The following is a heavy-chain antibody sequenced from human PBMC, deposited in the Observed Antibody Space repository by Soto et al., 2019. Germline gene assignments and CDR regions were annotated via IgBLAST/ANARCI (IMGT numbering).Heavy chain of an antibody. CDR2: IYYSGST. V-gene: IGHV4-31*03. D-gene: IGHD6-13*01. CDR1: GGSISSGGYY. J-gene: IGHJ4*02. Sequence: SETLSLTCTVSGGSISSGGYYWSWIRQHPGKGLEWIGYIYYSGSTYYNPSLKSRVTISVDTSKNQFSLKLSSVTAADTAVYSCARSFAVAAAGPFDYWGQGTLVTVS. CDR3: ARSFAVAAAGPFDY.